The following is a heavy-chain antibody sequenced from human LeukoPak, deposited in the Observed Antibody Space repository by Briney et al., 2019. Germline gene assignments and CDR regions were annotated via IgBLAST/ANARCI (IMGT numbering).Heavy chain of an antibody. CDR3: ARGVATIMS. D-gene: IGHD5-12*01. Sequence: PGGSLRLSCAASGFTFSNYWMHWVRQAPGKGLVWVSRIDSDGSSTNYADSVKGRFTISRDNAKNTLYLQMNSLRDEDTAVYYCARGVATIMSWGQGTLITVSS. V-gene: IGHV3-74*01. CDR1: GFTFSNYW. CDR2: IDSDGSST. J-gene: IGHJ4*02.